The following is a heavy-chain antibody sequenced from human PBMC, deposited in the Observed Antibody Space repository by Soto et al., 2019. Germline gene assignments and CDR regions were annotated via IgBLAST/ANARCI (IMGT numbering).Heavy chain of an antibody. J-gene: IGHJ3*02. D-gene: IGHD2-15*01. V-gene: IGHV3-48*01. CDR2: ISSSSSTI. CDR3: ARDHQDIVVVVAATDAFDI. Sequence: PGGSLRLSCAASGFTFSSYSMNWVRQAPGKGLEWVSYISSSSSTIYYADSVKGRFTISRDNAKNSLYLQMNSLRAEDTAVYYCARDHQDIVVVVAATDAFDIWGQGTMVTVSS. CDR1: GFTFSSYS.